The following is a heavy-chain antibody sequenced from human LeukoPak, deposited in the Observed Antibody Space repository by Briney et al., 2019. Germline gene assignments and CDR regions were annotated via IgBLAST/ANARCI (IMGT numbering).Heavy chain of an antibody. CDR3: AGCSGGSCYGDAFDI. CDR2: INPSGGST. D-gene: IGHD2-15*01. CDR1: GGTFTSYY. V-gene: IGHV1-46*01. J-gene: IGHJ3*02. Sequence: ASVKVSCKASGGTFTSYYMHWVRQAPGQGLEWMGIINPSGGSTSYAQKFQGRVTMTRDTSTSTVYMELSSLRSEDTAVYYCAGCSGGSCYGDAFDIWGQGTMVTVSS.